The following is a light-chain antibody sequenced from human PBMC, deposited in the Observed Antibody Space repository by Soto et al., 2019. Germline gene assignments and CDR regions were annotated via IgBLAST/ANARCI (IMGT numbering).Light chain of an antibody. CDR1: QSVSSN. Sequence: EIVMTQSPATLSVSPGERATLSCRASQSVSSNLAWYQQKPRQPPRRLIYGASTRATGIPARFSGSGSGTEFTLSVSSLQSEDVVVYYCQQYNNWPWTFGQGNKVEIK. V-gene: IGKV3-15*01. CDR3: QQYNNWPWT. J-gene: IGKJ1*01. CDR2: GAS.